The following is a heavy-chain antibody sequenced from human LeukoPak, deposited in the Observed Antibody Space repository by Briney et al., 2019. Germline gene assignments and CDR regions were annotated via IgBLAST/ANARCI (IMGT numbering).Heavy chain of an antibody. D-gene: IGHD6-13*01. J-gene: IGHJ6*03. Sequence: GESLKISCKGSGDSFTSYWIGWVRQMPGKGLEWMGIIYPGDSDTRYSPSFQGQVTISADKSISTAYLQWGSLKASDTAMYYCARLGSSSWYYRYYYMDVWGQGTLVTVSS. CDR1: GDSFTSYW. V-gene: IGHV5-51*01. CDR2: IYPGDSDT. CDR3: ARLGSSSWYYRYYYMDV.